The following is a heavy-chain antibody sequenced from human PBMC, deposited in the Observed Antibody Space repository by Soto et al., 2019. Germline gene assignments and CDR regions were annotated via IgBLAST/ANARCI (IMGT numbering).Heavy chain of an antibody. CDR1: GGSVSSGSYY. V-gene: IGHV4-61*01. CDR2: IDYSGST. CDR3: ARQGSSSSAYYFDF. D-gene: IGHD6-6*01. J-gene: IGHJ4*02. Sequence: SETLSLTCTVSGGSVSSGSYYWSWIRQPPGKGLEWIGYIDYSGSTYSTPSLNSRATISVDTSKNQFSLNVRSLTAADTAVYYCARQGSSSSAYYFDFWGQGTLVTVSS.